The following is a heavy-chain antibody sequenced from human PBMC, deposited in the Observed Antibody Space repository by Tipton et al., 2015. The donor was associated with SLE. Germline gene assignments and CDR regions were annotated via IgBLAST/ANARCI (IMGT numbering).Heavy chain of an antibody. D-gene: IGHD6-13*01. Sequence: TLSLTCTVSGGSISSSSYYWGWIRQPPGKGLEWIGYIYYSGSTNYNPSLKSRVTISVDTSKNQFSLKLSSVTAADTAVYYCARGWGSWPYYFDYWGQGALVTVSP. V-gene: IGHV4-61*05. CDR3: ARGWGSWPYYFDY. J-gene: IGHJ4*02. CDR1: GGSISSSSYY. CDR2: IYYSGST.